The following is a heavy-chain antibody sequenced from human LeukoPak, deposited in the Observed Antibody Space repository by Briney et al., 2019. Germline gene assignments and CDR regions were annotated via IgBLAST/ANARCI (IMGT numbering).Heavy chain of an antibody. J-gene: IGHJ5*02. CDR3: ARGHLGLSP. D-gene: IGHD3-10*01. CDR1: GGSISGYS. V-gene: IGHV4-59*01. Sequence: WETLSLPCTVSGGSISGYSLTWIRQPPGQGLEWIGYFHNSRTTSYNPSLTGRVIISVDTAMDKISLKLNSVTAADTAVYYCARGHLGLSPWGQGTLVTVSS. CDR2: FHNSRTT.